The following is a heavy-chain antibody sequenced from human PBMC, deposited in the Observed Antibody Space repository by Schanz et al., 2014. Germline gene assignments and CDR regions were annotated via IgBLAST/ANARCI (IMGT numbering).Heavy chain of an antibody. CDR1: GFTFSSYA. D-gene: IGHD3-9*01. J-gene: IGHJ5*02. CDR2: LSEGGGGT. Sequence: EVQLVESGGGLVQPGGSLRLSCAASGFTFSSYAMSWVRQAPGKGLEWVSALSEGGGGTHYADSVRGRFTISSDSSKNTLYLQMSSLRADDTAVYYCAKAADWPVTRFDPWGQGTLVTVSS. CDR3: AKAADWPVTRFDP. V-gene: IGHV3-23*04.